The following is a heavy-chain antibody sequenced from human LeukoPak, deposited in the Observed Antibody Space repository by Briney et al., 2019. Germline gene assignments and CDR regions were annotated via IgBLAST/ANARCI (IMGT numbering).Heavy chain of an antibody. J-gene: IGHJ4*02. CDR3: ARDLGSGYSGYVPFDY. V-gene: IGHV3-11*06. CDR2: ISSSSSYT. Sequence: GGSLRLSCAASGFTFSDYYMSWIRQAPGKGLEGVSYISSSSSYTNYADSVKGRFTISRDNAKNSLYLQMNSLRAEDTAVYYCARDLGSGYSGYVPFDYWGQGTLVTVSS. D-gene: IGHD5-12*01. CDR1: GFTFSDYY.